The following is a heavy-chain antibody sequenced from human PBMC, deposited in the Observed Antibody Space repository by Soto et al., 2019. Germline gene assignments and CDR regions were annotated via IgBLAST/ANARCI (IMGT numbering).Heavy chain of an antibody. CDR2: IFYSGST. Sequence: QVQLQESGPGLVRPSETLSLTCTVSGGSVNSYYWSWIRQTPGKGPEWIGNIFYSGSTNSNPSLMCRASMSVDMSQHQFALRLSSLNAADTAVYYCARVFPSYCGGDCAYFDSWGQGIRVTVAS. CDR3: ARVFPSYCGGDCAYFDS. V-gene: IGHV4-59*02. D-gene: IGHD2-21*02. J-gene: IGHJ4*02. CDR1: GGSVNSYY.